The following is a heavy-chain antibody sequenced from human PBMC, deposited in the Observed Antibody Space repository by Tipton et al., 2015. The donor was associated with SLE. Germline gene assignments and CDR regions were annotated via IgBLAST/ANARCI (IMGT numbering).Heavy chain of an antibody. CDR3: RSYYHDTSGFSYDH. CDR2: IYYGGST. D-gene: IGHD3-22*01. J-gene: IGHJ5*02. CDR1: GDSISDSNFY. V-gene: IGHV4-39*07. Sequence: TLSITCTVSGDSISDSNFYWGWVRQPPGMGLEWIGKIYYGGSTWYAPSLKSRVTISVGTSKRQFSLKLTSVTAADSAVYYCRSYYHDTSGFSYDHWGQGPLVTVSS.